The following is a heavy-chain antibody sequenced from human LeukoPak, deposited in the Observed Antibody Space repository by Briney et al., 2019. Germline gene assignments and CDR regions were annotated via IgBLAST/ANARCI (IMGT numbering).Heavy chain of an antibody. D-gene: IGHD6-19*01. CDR2: INPSGGST. CDR3: AKDQNAYSSDWYGALGY. Sequence: ASVKVSCKASGYTFTSYYMHWVRQAPGQGLEWMGIINPSGGSTSYAQKFQGRVTMTRDTSTSTVYMELSSLRSEDTAMYYCAKDQNAYSSDWYGALGYWGQGTLVTVSS. V-gene: IGHV1-46*01. J-gene: IGHJ4*02. CDR1: GYTFTSYY.